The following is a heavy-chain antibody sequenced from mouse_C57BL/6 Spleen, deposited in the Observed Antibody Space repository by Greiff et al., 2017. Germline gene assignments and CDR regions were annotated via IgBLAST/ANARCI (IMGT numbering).Heavy chain of an antibody. CDR3: ARDGYYVYAMDY. CDR1: GFTFSDYG. CDR2: ISSGSSTI. Sequence: DVQLVESGGGLVKPGGSLKLSCAASGFTFSDYGMHWVRQAPEKGLEWVAYISSGSSTIYYADTLKGRFTISRDNAKNTLFLQMTSLRSEDTAMYYCARDGYYVYAMDYWGQGTSVTVSS. D-gene: IGHD2-3*01. J-gene: IGHJ4*01. V-gene: IGHV5-17*01.